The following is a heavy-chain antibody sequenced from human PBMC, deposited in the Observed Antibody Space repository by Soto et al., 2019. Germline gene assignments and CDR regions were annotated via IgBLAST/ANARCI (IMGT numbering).Heavy chain of an antibody. CDR2: ISGNTGKT. CDR3: ARDWNCSNTRCQNCFDP. Sequence: QVQLVQSGAEVTEPGASVKVSCKASGYTFISYGVSWVRQAPGQGLEWMGWISGNTGKTNNAQKLQGRVTITTDTSTSTAYMELRSLRSDDTAVYYCARDWNCSNTRCQNCFDPWGQGTLVTVSS. D-gene: IGHD2-2*01. J-gene: IGHJ5*02. V-gene: IGHV1-18*01. CDR1: GYTFISYG.